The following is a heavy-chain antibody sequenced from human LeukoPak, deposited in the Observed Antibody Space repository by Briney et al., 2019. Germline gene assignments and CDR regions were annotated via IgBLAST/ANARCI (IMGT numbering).Heavy chain of an antibody. D-gene: IGHD5-18*01. V-gene: IGHV4-34*01. CDR1: GGSFSGYY. J-gene: IGHJ4*02. CDR3: ARGGQLWLRGLDY. CDR2: INHSGST. Sequence: SETLSLTCAVYGGSFSGYYWSWIRQPPGKGLEWIGEINHSGSTNYNPSLKSRVTISVDTSKNQFSLKLSSVTAADTAVYYCARGGQLWLRGLDYWGQGTLATVSS.